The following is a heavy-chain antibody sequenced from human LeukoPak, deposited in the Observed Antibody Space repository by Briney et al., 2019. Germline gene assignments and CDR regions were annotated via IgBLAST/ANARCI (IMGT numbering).Heavy chain of an antibody. D-gene: IGHD2-21*02. J-gene: IGHJ3*02. Sequence: SETLSLTCAVYGGSFSGYYWSWIRQPPGKGLEWIGEINHSGSTNYNPSLKSRVTISVDTSKNQFSLKLSSVNAADTAVYYCARGLVVVTAMVAFDIWGQGTMVTVSS. CDR1: GGSFSGYY. CDR3: ARGLVVVTAMVAFDI. CDR2: INHSGST. V-gene: IGHV4-34*01.